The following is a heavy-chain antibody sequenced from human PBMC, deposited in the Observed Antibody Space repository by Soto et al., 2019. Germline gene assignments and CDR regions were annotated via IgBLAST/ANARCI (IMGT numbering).Heavy chain of an antibody. D-gene: IGHD3-22*01. CDR3: ARGPTPYDSSGTIYFQH. CDR2: INPSGGST. J-gene: IGHJ1*01. V-gene: IGHV1-46*01. CDR1: GYTFTSYY. Sequence: ASVKVSCKASGYTFTSYYMHWVRQAPGQGLEWMGIINPSGGSTSYAQKFQGRVTTTRDTSTSTVYMELSSLRSEDTAVYYCARGPTPYDSSGTIYFQHWGQGTLVTVS.